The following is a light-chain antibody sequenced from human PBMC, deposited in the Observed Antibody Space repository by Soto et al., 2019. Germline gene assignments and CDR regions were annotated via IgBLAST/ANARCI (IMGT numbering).Light chain of an antibody. Sequence: EIVLTQSPGTLSVSPGERVTLSCRASQSVNSNYLAWYQQRPGQAPRLLIFGASYTATGIPDRFSGSGSGTDFTLPISRLEPEDFAVYYCQQYSSSPPEFTFGPGTRVDSK. J-gene: IGKJ3*01. CDR2: GAS. V-gene: IGKV3-20*01. CDR1: QSVNSNY. CDR3: QQYSSSPPEFT.